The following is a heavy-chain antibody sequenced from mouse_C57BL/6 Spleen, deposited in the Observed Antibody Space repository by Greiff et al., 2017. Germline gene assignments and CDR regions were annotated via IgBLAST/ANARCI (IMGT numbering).Heavy chain of an antibody. CDR1: GYTFTDYY. V-gene: IGHV1-76*01. CDR3: ATEAY. CDR2: IYPGSGNT. Sequence: VQLVESGAELVRPGASVKLSCKASGYTFTDYYINWVKQRPGQGLEWIARIYPGSGNTYYNEKFKGKATLTAEKSSSTAYMQLSSLTSEDSAVYFCATEAYWGQGTLVTVSA. J-gene: IGHJ3*01.